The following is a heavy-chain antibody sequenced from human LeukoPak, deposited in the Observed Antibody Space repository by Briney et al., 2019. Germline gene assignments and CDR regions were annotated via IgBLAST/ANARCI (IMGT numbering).Heavy chain of an antibody. J-gene: IGHJ5*02. CDR3: ARAYCTNGVCYNNWFDP. CDR2: IIPIFGTA. D-gene: IGHD2-8*01. V-gene: IGHV1-69*05. Sequence: SVKVSCKASGGTFSSYAISWVRQAPGQGLEWMGRIIPIFGTANYAQKFQGRVTITTDESTSTAYMELSSLRSEDTAVYYCARAYCTNGVCYNNWFDPWGQGTLVTVSS. CDR1: GGTFSSYA.